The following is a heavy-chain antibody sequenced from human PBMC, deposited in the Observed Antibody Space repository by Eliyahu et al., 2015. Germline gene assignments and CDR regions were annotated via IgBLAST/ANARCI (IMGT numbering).Heavy chain of an antibody. CDR2: IYYSGST. Sequence: QLQLQESGPGLVKPSETLSLTCTVSGXXISSSSYYWGWIRQPPGKGLEWIGSIYYSGSTYYNPSLKSRVTISVDTSKNQFSLKLSSVTAADTAVYYCARQGNTVTRSFGPWGQGTLVTVSS. D-gene: IGHD4-17*01. CDR3: ARQGNTVTRSFGP. CDR1: GXXISSSSYY. V-gene: IGHV4-39*01. J-gene: IGHJ5*02.